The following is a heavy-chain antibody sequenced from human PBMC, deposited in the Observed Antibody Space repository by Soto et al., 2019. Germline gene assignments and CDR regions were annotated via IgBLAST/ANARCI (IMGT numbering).Heavy chain of an antibody. D-gene: IGHD3-16*01. Sequence: PGGSLRLSCAASGFTFSNYAMTWVRQGPGKGLEWVSGISGSGGRSYYADSVKGRFTISRDNSKSTLQMNSLRAEDTAVYYCAKAYFVWSSEQPYYFDYWGQGTLVTVSS. V-gene: IGHV3-23*01. CDR1: GFTFSNYA. CDR2: ISGSGGRS. J-gene: IGHJ4*02. CDR3: AKAYFVWSSEQPYYFDY.